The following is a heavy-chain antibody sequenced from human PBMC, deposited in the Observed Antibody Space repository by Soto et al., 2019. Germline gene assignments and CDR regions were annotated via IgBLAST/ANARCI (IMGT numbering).Heavy chain of an antibody. CDR1: GGSISGYY. J-gene: IGHJ5*02. CDR3: ARVPGP. D-gene: IGHD2-2*01. Sequence: PSETLSLTCTVSGGSISGYYWSWLRQPPGKGLEWIGYIYNIGSTNYNPSLKSRVTISVDTSKNQFSLKLSSVTAADTAVYYCARVPGPWGQGTLVTVSS. V-gene: IGHV4-59*01. CDR2: IYNIGST.